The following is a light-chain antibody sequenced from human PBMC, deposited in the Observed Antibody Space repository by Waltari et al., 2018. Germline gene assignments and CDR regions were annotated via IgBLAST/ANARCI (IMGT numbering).Light chain of an antibody. CDR2: SAS. V-gene: IGKV3-20*01. CDR1: QSVSSRY. CDR3: QEFGSSPTVT. J-gene: IGKJ5*01. Sequence: IVLTQSPGTLSLSPGERATLSCRASQSVSSRYLAWYQQKPGQAPRVVIYSASGRATGIPDRFSGSGSGTDFTLTISRLEPEDFTMYYCQEFGSSPTVTFGQGTRLEIK.